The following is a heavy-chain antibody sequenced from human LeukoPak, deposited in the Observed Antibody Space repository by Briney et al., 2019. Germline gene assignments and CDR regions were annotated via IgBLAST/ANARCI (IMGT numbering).Heavy chain of an antibody. D-gene: IGHD1-26*01. J-gene: IGHJ4*02. CDR1: GYTFTSYY. V-gene: IGHV1-2*02. CDR3: ARVRSGSYSPSDY. CDR2: INPNSGGT. Sequence: ASVKVSCKASGYTFTSYYMHWVRQAPGQGLEWMGWINPNSGGTNYAQKFQGRVTMTRDTSISTAYMELSRLRSDDTAVYYCARVRSGSYSPSDYWGQGTLVTVSS.